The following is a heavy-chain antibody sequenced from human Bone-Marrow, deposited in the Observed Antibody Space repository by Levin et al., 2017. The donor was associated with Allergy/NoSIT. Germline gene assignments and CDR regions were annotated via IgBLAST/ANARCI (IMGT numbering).Heavy chain of an antibody. CDR2: IYYSGST. V-gene: IGHV4-59*08. CDR3: ASSGEVTHYYYYYYMDV. Sequence: PSETLSLTCTVSGGSISSYYWSWIRQPPGKGLEWIGYIYYSGSTNYNPSPKSRVTISVDTSKNQFSLTLSSVTAADTAVYYCASSGEVTHYYYYYYMDVWGKGTTVTVSS. J-gene: IGHJ6*03. CDR1: GGSISSYY. D-gene: IGHD7-27*01.